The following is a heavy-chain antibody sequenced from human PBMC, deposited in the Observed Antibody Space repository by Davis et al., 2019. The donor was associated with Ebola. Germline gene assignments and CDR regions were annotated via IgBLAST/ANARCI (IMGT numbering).Heavy chain of an antibody. D-gene: IGHD5-18*01. CDR3: ARWDTAMVIGSYFDY. CDR2: ISSSSSYI. V-gene: IGHV3-21*01. CDR1: GFTVSSNY. J-gene: IGHJ4*02. Sequence: GESLKISCAASGFTVSSNYMSWVRQAPGKGLEWVSSISSSSSYIYYADSVKGRFTISRDNAKNSLYLQMNSLRAEDTAVYYCARWDTAMVIGSYFDYWGQGTLVTVSS.